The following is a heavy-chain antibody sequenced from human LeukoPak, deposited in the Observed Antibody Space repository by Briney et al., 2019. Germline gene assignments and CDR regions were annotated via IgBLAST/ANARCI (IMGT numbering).Heavy chain of an antibody. V-gene: IGHV3-7*01. CDR3: ARDNVPSTTGVGLRLRRRLNSYFDY. CDR1: GFTFSSYW. Sequence: PGGSLRLSCAASGFTFSSYWMSWVRQAPGKGLEWVANIKRDGSEKYYVDSLKGRFTISRDNARNSLDLQMNSLGAEDTAVYYGARDNVPSTTGVGLRLRRRLNSYFDYWGQGTLVTVSS. CDR2: IKRDGSEK. J-gene: IGHJ4*02. D-gene: IGHD5-12*01.